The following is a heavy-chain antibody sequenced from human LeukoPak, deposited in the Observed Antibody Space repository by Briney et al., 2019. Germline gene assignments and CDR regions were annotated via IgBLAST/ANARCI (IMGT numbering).Heavy chain of an antibody. J-gene: IGHJ6*03. D-gene: IGHD3-10*02. CDR2: IIPIFGTA. V-gene: IGHV1-69*05. CDR1: GGTFSSYA. Sequence: ASVTVSCKASGGTFSSYAISWVRQAPGQGLEWMGGIIPIFGTANYAQKFQGRVTITTDESTSTAYMELSSLRSEDTAVYYCARGGAPLYSGPSYYYYMDVWGKGTTVTVSS. CDR3: ARGGAPLYSGPSYYYYMDV.